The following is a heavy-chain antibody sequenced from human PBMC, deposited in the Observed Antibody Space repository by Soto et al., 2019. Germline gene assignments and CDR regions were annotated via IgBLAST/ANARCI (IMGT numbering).Heavy chain of an antibody. J-gene: IGHJ3*02. D-gene: IGHD3-22*01. Sequence: GASVKVSCKASGYTFTSYGISWVRQAPGQGLEWMGWISAYNGNTNYAQKLQGRVTMTTDTSTSTAYMELRSLRSDDTAVYYCARASGYYYDRSPAFDIWGQGTMVTVSS. CDR2: ISAYNGNT. CDR1: GYTFTSYG. CDR3: ARASGYYYDRSPAFDI. V-gene: IGHV1-18*01.